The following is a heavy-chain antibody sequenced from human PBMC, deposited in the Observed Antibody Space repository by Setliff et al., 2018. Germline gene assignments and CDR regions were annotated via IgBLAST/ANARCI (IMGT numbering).Heavy chain of an antibody. J-gene: IGHJ4*02. V-gene: IGHV3-21*01. CDR2: ISSSSSYI. CDR1: GFTFDAYD. Sequence: GGSLRLSCAASGFTFDAYDLNWVRQAPGKGLEWVSSISSSSSYIYYADSVKGRFTISRDNAKNSLYLQMNSLRADDTAVYYCARGYGSGTYYLFDSWGQGTLVTVSS. CDR3: ARGYGSGTYYLFDS. D-gene: IGHD3-10*01.